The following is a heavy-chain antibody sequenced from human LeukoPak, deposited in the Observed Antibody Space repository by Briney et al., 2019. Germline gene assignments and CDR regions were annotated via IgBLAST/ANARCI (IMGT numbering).Heavy chain of an antibody. D-gene: IGHD2-2*01. CDR1: GYTFTGYY. CDR2: INPNSGGT. CDR3: AREKVRQSGMDV. J-gene: IGHJ6*02. Sequence: ASVKVSCKASGYTFTGYYMHWVRQAPGQGLEWMGRINPNSGGTNYAQKFQGRVTMTRDTSISTAYMELSRLRSDDTAVYYCAREKVRQSGMDVWGQGTAVTVSS. V-gene: IGHV1-2*06.